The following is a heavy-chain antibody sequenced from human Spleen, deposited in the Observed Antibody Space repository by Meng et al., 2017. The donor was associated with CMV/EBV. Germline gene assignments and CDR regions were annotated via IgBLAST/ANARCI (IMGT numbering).Heavy chain of an antibody. J-gene: IGHJ4*02. Sequence: SETLSLTCTVSGGSISGFYWNWIRQPPGKGLEWIGYIYYSGSTNYNPSLKSRVTISVDTSKNQFSLKLRSVTAADTAVYYCARGRDNDSSGRWSYWGQGSLVTVSS. CDR2: IYYSGST. D-gene: IGHD5-24*01. CDR1: GGSISGFY. V-gene: IGHV4-59*01. CDR3: ARGRDNDSSGRWSY.